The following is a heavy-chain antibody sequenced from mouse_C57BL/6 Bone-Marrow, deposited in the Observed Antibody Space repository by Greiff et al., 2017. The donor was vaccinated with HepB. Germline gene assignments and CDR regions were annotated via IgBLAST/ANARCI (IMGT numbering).Heavy chain of an antibody. D-gene: IGHD3-2*02. CDR3: ARASDSSGAFAY. CDR2: IDPSDSET. J-gene: IGHJ3*01. V-gene: IGHV1-52*01. Sequence: QVQLQQSGPELVRPGSSVKLSCKASGYTFTSYWMHWVKQRPIQGLEWIGNIDPSDSETHYNQKFKDKATLTADKSSSTAYMQLSSLTSEDSAVYFCARASDSSGAFAYWGQGTLVTVSA. CDR1: GYTFTSYW.